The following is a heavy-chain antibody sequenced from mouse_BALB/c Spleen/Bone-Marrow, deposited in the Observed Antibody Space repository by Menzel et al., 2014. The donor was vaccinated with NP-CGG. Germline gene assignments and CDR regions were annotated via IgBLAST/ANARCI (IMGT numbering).Heavy chain of an antibody. V-gene: IGHV1-67*01. CDR1: GYTFTDYA. CDR2: ISTYTGNT. J-gene: IGHJ2*01. CDR3: ASANYGSSYVFDY. D-gene: IGHD1-1*01. Sequence: QAQLQQSGPELVRPGASVKISCKGSGYTFTDYAMHWVKQSHAKSLEWIGVISTYTGNTNYNQKFKGKATMTADKSSSTAYMELARLTSEDSAIYYCASANYGSSYVFDYWGQGTTLTVSS.